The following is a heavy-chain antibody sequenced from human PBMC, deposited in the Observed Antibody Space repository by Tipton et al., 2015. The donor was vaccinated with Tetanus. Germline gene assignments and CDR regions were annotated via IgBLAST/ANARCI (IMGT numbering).Heavy chain of an antibody. CDR1: GFTFSSYA. CDR3: AKGLGRWLQLQADY. Sequence: CAASGFTFSSYAMSWVRQAPGKGLEWVSAISGSGGSTYYADSVKGRFTISRDNSKSTLYLQMNSLRAEDTAVYYCAKGLGRWLQLQADYWGQGTLVTVSS. CDR2: ISGSGGST. J-gene: IGHJ4*02. D-gene: IGHD5-24*01. V-gene: IGHV3-23*01.